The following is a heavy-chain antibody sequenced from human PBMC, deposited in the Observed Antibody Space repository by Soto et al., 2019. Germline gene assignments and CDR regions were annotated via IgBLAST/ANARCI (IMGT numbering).Heavy chain of an antibody. CDR1: GFTFTSSA. CDR2: IVVGSGNT. CDR3: AADQGRYTYGLDY. V-gene: IGHV1-58*01. Sequence: QMQLVQSGPEVKKPGTSVKVSCKASGFTFTSSAVQWVRQARGQRLEWIGWIVVGSGNTNYAQKFQERVTITRDMSTSTAYIELSSLRSEDTAVYYCAADQGRYTYGLDYWGQGTLVTVSS. J-gene: IGHJ4*02. D-gene: IGHD5-18*01.